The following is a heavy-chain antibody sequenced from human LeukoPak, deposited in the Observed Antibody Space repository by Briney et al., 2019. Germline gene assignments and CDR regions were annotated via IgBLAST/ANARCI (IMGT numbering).Heavy chain of an antibody. CDR3: ARDLYSSRWFAFDY. Sequence: AGGSLRLSCAASGFTFSSYEMNWVRQAPGEGLEWVSYISSSGSTIYYADSVKGRFTISRGNAKNSLYLQMNSLRAEDAAVYYCARDLYSSRWFAFDYWGQGALVTVSS. CDR2: ISSSGSTI. V-gene: IGHV3-48*03. J-gene: IGHJ4*02. D-gene: IGHD6-13*01. CDR1: GFTFSSYE.